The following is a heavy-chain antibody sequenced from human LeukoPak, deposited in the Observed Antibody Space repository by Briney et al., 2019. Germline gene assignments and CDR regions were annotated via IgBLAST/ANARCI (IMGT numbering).Heavy chain of an antibody. CDR2: ISSSSSYI. CDR3: ARDQVSIAGTGIDY. D-gene: IGHD6-13*01. CDR1: GFTFSSYS. V-gene: IGHV3-21*01. Sequence: GGSLRLSCAASGFTFSSYSMNWVRQAPGKGLEWVSSISSSSSYIYYADSVKGRFTISRDNAKNSLYLQMNSLRAEDTAVYYCARDQVSIAGTGIDYWGQGTLVTVSS. J-gene: IGHJ4*02.